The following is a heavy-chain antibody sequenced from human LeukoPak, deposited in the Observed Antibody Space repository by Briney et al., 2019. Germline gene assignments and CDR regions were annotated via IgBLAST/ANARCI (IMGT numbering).Heavy chain of an antibody. CDR1: GYSFSSYW. CDR3: ARQEGFDFWSGFYTGYYSGMDV. J-gene: IGHJ6*02. CDR2: IYPGDSDT. Sequence: GESLKISCQGSGYSFSSYWIAWVRQMPGGGLEWMGIIYPGDSDTRYSPSFQGQVTISADTSTSTAYLQWSSLKASDTGMYYCARQEGFDFWSGFYTGYYSGMDVWGQGTTVTVSS. D-gene: IGHD3-3*01. V-gene: IGHV5-51*01.